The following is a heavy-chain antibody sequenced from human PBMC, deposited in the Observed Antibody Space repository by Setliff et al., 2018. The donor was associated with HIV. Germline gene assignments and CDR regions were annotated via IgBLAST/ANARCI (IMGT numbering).Heavy chain of an antibody. CDR3: ARDRQIAAAGRSNYYYGMDV. Sequence: PGGSLRLSCAASGFSFSDHSLTWVRQAPGKGLEWVSYISGTTKYADSVKGRFTISRDNSKNTVFLQMNSLRADDTAVYYCARDRQIAAAGRSNYYYGMDVWGQGTTVTVSS. CDR2: ISGTT. J-gene: IGHJ6*02. V-gene: IGHV3-48*01. D-gene: IGHD6-13*01. CDR1: GFSFSDHS.